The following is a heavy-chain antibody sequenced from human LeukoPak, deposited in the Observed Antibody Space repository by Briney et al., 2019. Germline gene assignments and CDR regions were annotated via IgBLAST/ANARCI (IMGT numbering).Heavy chain of an antibody. CDR2: YDPEYGDT. CDR3: TAVSLLRGYDVLTFYSYPNYFDF. CDR1: GYSFNDLS. Sequence: ASVKVSCKVSGYSFNDLSVHWVRQAPGKGLQWMGGYDPEYGDTIYAQNLQGRLTMTEDTSTATAFMEVSSLRSEDTAVYYCTAVSLLRGYDVLTFYSYPNYFDFWGQGTLVTVSS. D-gene: IGHD3-9*01. V-gene: IGHV1-24*01. J-gene: IGHJ4*02.